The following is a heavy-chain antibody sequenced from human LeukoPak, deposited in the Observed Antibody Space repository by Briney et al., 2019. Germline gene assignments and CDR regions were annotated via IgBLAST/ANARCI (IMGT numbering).Heavy chain of an antibody. CDR2: IYYSGST. V-gene: IGHV4-59*01. CDR1: GGSISSYY. D-gene: IGHD3-3*01. J-gene: IGHJ5*02. CDR3: ARGGAITIFGVVIINWFDP. Sequence: PSETLSLTCTVSGGSISSYYWSWIGQPPGKGLEWIGYIYYSGSTNYNPSLKSRVTISVDTSKNQFSLKLSSVTAADTAVYYCARGGAITIFGVVIINWFDPWGQGTLVTVSS.